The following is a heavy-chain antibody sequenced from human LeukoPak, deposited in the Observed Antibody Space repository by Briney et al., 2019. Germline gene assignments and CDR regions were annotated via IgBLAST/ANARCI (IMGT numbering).Heavy chain of an antibody. CDR2: ISAYNGNT. CDR1: GGTFSSYG. Sequence: ASMKVSCKASGGTFSSYGISWVRQAPGQGLEWMGWISAYNGNTNYAQKLQGRVTMTADTSTSTAYMELRSLRSDDTAVYYCARARLTGLYYFDYWGQGTLVTVSS. D-gene: IGHD1-20*01. J-gene: IGHJ4*02. V-gene: IGHV1-18*01. CDR3: ARARLTGLYYFDY.